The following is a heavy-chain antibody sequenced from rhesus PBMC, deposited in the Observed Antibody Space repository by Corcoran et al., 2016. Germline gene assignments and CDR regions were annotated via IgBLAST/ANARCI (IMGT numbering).Heavy chain of an antibody. CDR1: GYPTSRGYG. CDR2: IGGSRGST. CDR3: AGEYPFDY. Sequence: QVQLQESRPGLVKPSETLSLTRSVSGYPTSRGYGRSWTRQPPGTGLEWIGYIGGSRGSTDYKPSLKSRVTISKDPSTNQFSLKLSSVTAADTAVYDCAGEYPFDYWGQGVLVTVSS. D-gene: IGHD3-3*01. V-gene: IGHV4-127*01. J-gene: IGHJ4*01.